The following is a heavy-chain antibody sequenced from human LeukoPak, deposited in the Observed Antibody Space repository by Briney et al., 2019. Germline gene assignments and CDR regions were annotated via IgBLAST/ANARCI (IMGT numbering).Heavy chain of an antibody. D-gene: IGHD1-26*01. V-gene: IGHV4-59*01. J-gene: IGHJ6*03. Sequence: SETLSLTCTVSGGSISSYYWRWIRQPPGKGVEWVGYIYYSGSTNYNPSLKSRVTISVDTSKNQFSLKLSSVTAADTAVYYCARVPGTSYYYYYMDVWGKGTTVTVSS. CDR3: ARVPGTSYYYYYMDV. CDR1: GGSISSYY. CDR2: IYYSGST.